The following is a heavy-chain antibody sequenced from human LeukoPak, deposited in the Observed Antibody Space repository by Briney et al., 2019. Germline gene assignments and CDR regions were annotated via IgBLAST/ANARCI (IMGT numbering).Heavy chain of an antibody. CDR1: GFTFSSYS. D-gene: IGHD3-3*01. CDR2: ISSSSSYI. V-gene: IGHV3-21*01. Sequence: GGSPRLPCAASGFTFSSYSMNWVRQAPGKGLEWVSSISSSSSYIYYADSVKGRFTISRDNAKNSLYLQMNSLRAEDTAVYYCARGPSGYDFWSGYPNYFDYWGQGTLVTVSS. J-gene: IGHJ4*02. CDR3: ARGPSGYDFWSGYPNYFDY.